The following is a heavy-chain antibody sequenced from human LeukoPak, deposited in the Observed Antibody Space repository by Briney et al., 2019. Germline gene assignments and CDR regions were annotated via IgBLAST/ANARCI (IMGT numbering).Heavy chain of an antibody. J-gene: IGHJ4*02. Sequence: ASVKVSCKVSGYTLTELSMHWVRQAPGKGLEWMGGFDPEDGETIYAQKFQGRVTITADESTSTAYMELSSLRSEDTAVYYCARAESRGYSSGWYGHWGQGTLVTVSS. V-gene: IGHV1-24*01. CDR1: GYTLTELS. CDR3: ARAESRGYSSGWYGH. D-gene: IGHD6-19*01. CDR2: FDPEDGET.